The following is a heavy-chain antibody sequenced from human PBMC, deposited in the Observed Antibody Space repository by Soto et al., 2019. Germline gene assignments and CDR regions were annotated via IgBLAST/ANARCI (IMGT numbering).Heavy chain of an antibody. Sequence: GESLKISCKGSGYDFATYWIGWVRQMPGKGLEWMGLIYPGDSDTKYSPSFQGQVTISVDKYISTAYLQWSSLKASDTAMYYCARHRYNSGPTDNDMDVWGQGTTVTVSS. CDR1: GYDFATYW. J-gene: IGHJ6*02. V-gene: IGHV5-51*01. CDR3: ARHRYNSGPTDNDMDV. CDR2: IYPGDSDT. D-gene: IGHD6-19*01.